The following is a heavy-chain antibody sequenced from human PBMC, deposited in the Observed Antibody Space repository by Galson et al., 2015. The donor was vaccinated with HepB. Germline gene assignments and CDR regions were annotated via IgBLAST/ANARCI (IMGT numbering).Heavy chain of an antibody. CDR1: GFTFSSYG. J-gene: IGHJ4*02. Sequence: SLRLSCAASGFTFSSYGMHWVRQAPGKGLEWVAVIWYGGSNKYYADSVKGRFTISRDNSKNTLYLQMNSLRAEDTAVYYCAKSIFGFGELFDYWGQGTLVTVSS. CDR3: AKSIFGFGELFDY. V-gene: IGHV3-33*06. CDR2: IWYGGSNK. D-gene: IGHD3-10*01.